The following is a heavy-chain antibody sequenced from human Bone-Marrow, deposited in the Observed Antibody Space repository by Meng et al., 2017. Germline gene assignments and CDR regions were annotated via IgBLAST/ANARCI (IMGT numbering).Heavy chain of an antibody. CDR2: INHSGST. V-gene: IGHV4-34*01. J-gene: IGHJ5*02. Sequence: SETLSLTCAVYGGSFSGYYWSWIRQPPGKGLEWIGEINHSGSTNYNPSLKSRVTISVDTSKNQCSLKLSSVTAADTAVYYCARGYYYDSSFDPWGQGTLVTVSS. D-gene: IGHD3-22*01. CDR1: GGSFSGYY. CDR3: ARGYYYDSSFDP.